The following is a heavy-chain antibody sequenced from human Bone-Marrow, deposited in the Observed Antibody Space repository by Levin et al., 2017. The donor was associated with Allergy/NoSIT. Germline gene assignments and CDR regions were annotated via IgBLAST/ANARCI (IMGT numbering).Heavy chain of an antibody. CDR1: GLSFSSYW. CDR2: IKHDGSER. V-gene: IGHV3-7*01. D-gene: IGHD3-16*02. Sequence: GGSLRLSCAASGLSFSSYWMTWVRQAPGKGLEWVATIKHDGSERYYVDSVKGRFTISRDNAKNSLYLQMNSLRVEDTAVYYCPKQTIWWYDYVWGSYRYTDYWGQGTLITV. J-gene: IGHJ4*02. CDR3: PKQTIWWYDYVWGSYRYTDY.